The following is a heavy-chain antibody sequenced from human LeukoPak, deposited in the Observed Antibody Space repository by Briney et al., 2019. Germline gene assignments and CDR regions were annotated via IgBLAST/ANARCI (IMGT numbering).Heavy chain of an antibody. D-gene: IGHD3-3*01. Sequence: GRSLRLSCAASGFTFSSYGMHWVRQAPGKGLEWVAVIWYDGSNKYYADSVKGRFTISRDNSKNTVYLQMNSLRAEDTAVYYCAKDRSSWYYPFDSWGQGTLVTVSS. CDR3: AKDRSSWYYPFDS. CDR1: GFTFSSYG. CDR2: IWYDGSNK. V-gene: IGHV3-33*06. J-gene: IGHJ4*02.